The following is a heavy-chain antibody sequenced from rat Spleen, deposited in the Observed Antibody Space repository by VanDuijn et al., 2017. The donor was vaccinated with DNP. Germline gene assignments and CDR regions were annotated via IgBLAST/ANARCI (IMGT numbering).Heavy chain of an antibody. J-gene: IGHJ2*01. CDR1: GFTFSTYY. CDR3: ARQGGTTPFDY. D-gene: IGHD1-5*01. CDR2: ISPSGGTT. Sequence: EVQLVESGGGLVQPGGSIHLSCAASGFTFSTYYMAWVRQAPTRGLEWVASISPSGGTTYYRDSVKGRFTVSRDNARSSLYLQLDTLGSEDTATYYCARQGGTTPFDYWGQGVMVTVSS. V-gene: IGHV5-25*01.